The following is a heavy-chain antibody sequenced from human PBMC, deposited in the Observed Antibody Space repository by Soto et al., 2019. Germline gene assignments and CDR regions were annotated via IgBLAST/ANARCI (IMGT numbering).Heavy chain of an antibody. D-gene: IGHD6-13*01. Sequence: ASVKVSCKASGGTFSSYTISWVRQAPGQGLGWMGRIIPILGIANYAQKFQGRVTMTRNTSISTAYMELSSLRSEDTAVYYCARGGFAAAAGRRDYYYMDVWGKGTTVTVSS. CDR1: GGTFSSYT. J-gene: IGHJ6*03. CDR3: ARGGFAAAAGRRDYYYMDV. V-gene: IGHV1-69*02. CDR2: IIPILGIA.